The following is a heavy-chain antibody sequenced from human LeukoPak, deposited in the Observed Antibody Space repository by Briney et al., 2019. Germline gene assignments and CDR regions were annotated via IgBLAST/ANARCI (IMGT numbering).Heavy chain of an antibody. CDR2: ISGSGGST. Sequence: GGSLRLSCAASGFTFSSYAMSWVRQAPGKGLEWVSAISGSGGSTYYADSAKGRFTISRDNSKNTLYLQMNSLRAEDTAVYYCAKGPWSRATGPVDYWGQGTLVTVSS. CDR3: AKGPWSRATGPVDY. J-gene: IGHJ4*02. V-gene: IGHV3-23*01. D-gene: IGHD1-26*01. CDR1: GFTFSSYA.